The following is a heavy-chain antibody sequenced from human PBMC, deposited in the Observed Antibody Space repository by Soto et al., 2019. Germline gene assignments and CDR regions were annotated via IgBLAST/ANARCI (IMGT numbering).Heavy chain of an antibody. J-gene: IGHJ6*02. V-gene: IGHV4-59*02. Sequence: SETLSLTCTVSGASVSSYFWSWVRQPPGKGLEWIGYIYNSGRTNYNPSLKSRVTISLDTSDNDFSLRLTSLTAADTAVYYCARVHSGWSSGHGLDVCGQGTTVTVSS. D-gene: IGHD6-19*01. CDR1: GASVSSYF. CDR2: IYNSGRT. CDR3: ARVHSGWSSGHGLDV.